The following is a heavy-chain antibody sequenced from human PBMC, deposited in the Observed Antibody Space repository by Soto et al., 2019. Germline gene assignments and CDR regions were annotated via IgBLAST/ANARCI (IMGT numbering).Heavy chain of an antibody. Sequence: EVQLVESGGGLVQPGGSLRLSCAASGFTFSNFAMHWLRQAPGKGLECVSVISANGDTTYYATSVKDRFTISRDDSKNTLYLQMGSLRADDMAVYYCARAWLADVWGKGTTVVVSS. CDR1: GFTFSNFA. CDR2: ISANGDTT. J-gene: IGHJ6*04. CDR3: ARAWLADV. V-gene: IGHV3-64*01. D-gene: IGHD6-19*01.